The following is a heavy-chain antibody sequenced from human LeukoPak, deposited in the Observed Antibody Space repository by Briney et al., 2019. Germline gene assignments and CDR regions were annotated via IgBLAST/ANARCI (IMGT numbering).Heavy chain of an antibody. CDR2: MNPNSGNT. CDR1: GYTFTTYD. CDR3: ARHIRGAPTDY. D-gene: IGHD3-10*01. Sequence: RVASVKVSCEASGYTFTTYDLNWVRQATGQGLEWMGWMNPNSGNTGYAQKFQGRVTMTRNISITTAYMELSNLTSEDTAVYYCARHIRGAPTDYWRQGTLVTVS. V-gene: IGHV1-8*01. J-gene: IGHJ4*02.